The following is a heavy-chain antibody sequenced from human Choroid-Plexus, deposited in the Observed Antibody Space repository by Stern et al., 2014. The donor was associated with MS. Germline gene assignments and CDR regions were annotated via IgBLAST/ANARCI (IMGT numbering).Heavy chain of an antibody. J-gene: IGHJ5*02. CDR3: AKDRQYLTYFFDH. CDR2: VSYDGSNK. CDR1: GFTFGSCA. V-gene: IGHV3-30*18. D-gene: IGHD2/OR15-2a*01. Sequence: VQLVESGGGVVQPGRPLRLSCVASGFTFGSCAMHWVRQAPGKGLEWVAGVSYDGSNKYYADSVKGRFTISRDNSQNTLYMQMSSLRPGDTAVYYCAKDRQYLTYFFDHWGQGSLSPSPQ.